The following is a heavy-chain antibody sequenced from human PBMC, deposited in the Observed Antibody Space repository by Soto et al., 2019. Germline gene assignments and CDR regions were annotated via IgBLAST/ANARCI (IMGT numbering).Heavy chain of an antibody. CDR2: MSRTGDNT. Sequence: GGSLRLSCAASGFTFSIYAMTCVRQAPGKGLEWVSSMSRTGDNTYYADSVKGRFTISRDNSKNTLYLQMNSLRAEDTAVYYCSIESSGWHQWFEYWGQGTLVTVS. CDR1: GFTFSIYA. J-gene: IGHJ4*02. V-gene: IGHV3-23*01. D-gene: IGHD6-19*01. CDR3: SIESSGWHQWFEY.